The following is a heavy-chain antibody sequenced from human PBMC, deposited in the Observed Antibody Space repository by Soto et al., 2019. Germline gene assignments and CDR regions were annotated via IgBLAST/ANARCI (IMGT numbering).Heavy chain of an antibody. V-gene: IGHV1-69*13. CDR3: ARLVAAYYGMDV. Sequence: GASVKVSCKASGGTFSSYAISWVRQAPGQGLEWMGGIIPIFGTANYAQKFQGRVTITADESTSTAYMELSSLRSEDTAVYYCARLVAAYYGMDVWGQGTTVPVSS. CDR1: GGTFSSYA. D-gene: IGHD6-13*01. CDR2: IIPIFGTA. J-gene: IGHJ6*02.